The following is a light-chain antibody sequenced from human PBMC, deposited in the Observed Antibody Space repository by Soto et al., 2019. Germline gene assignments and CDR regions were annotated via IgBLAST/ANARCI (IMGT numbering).Light chain of an antibody. V-gene: IGLV2-8*01. J-gene: IGLJ2*01. CDR1: SSDVGGYNY. CDR2: EVT. CDR3: SSYTTTSTLVV. Sequence: QSALTQPPSASGSPGQSVTISCTGTSSDVGGYNYVSWYQQHPGKAPKLMIYEVTMRPSGVPDRFSGSKSGNTASLTVSGLQAEDEADYYCSSYTTTSTLVVFGGGTKVTVL.